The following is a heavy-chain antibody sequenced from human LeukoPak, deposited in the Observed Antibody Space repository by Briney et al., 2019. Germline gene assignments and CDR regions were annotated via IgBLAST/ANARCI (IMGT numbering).Heavy chain of an antibody. Sequence: LVKVCCKASEYTFSGYYMQWVRPAPAQGLEWMGEINPSGGSTSYAQKFQGRISVTRDTYTNTVYMDLSSLRSEDTATYYCARGAPTTRIGAGRFDYWGQGSLLTVAS. J-gene: IGHJ4*02. V-gene: IGHV1-46*01. CDR3: ARGAPTTRIGAGRFDY. CDR1: EYTFSGYY. D-gene: IGHD5-12*01. CDR2: INPSGGST.